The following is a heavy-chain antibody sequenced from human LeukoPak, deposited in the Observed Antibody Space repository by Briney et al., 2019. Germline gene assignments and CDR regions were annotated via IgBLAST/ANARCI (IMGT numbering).Heavy chain of an antibody. Sequence: GASVKVSCKASGYTFTSYGISWVRQAPGQGLEWMGWISAYNGNTNYAQKLQGRVTMTTDTSTSTAYMELRSLRSDDTAVYYCARVGTTVTTSGTRSWFDPWGQGTLATVSS. CDR3: ARVGTTVTTSGTRSWFDP. CDR1: GYTFTSYG. CDR2: ISAYNGNT. J-gene: IGHJ5*02. V-gene: IGHV1-18*01. D-gene: IGHD4-17*01.